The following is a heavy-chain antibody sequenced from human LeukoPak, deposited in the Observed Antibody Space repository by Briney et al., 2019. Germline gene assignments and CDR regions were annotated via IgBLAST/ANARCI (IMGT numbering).Heavy chain of an antibody. D-gene: IGHD3-10*01. V-gene: IGHV4-4*07. J-gene: IGHJ5*02. CDR2: IYNGGII. Sequence: SETLSLTCTVSGYSINIGYYWSWIRQPAGKGLEWIGRIYNGGIITYNPSLKSRVTMSIDTSNNQFSLRLRFVTAADTAVYYCARDSGTTGEVKFDPWGQGTLVTVSS. CDR1: GYSINIGYY. CDR3: ARDSGTTGEVKFDP.